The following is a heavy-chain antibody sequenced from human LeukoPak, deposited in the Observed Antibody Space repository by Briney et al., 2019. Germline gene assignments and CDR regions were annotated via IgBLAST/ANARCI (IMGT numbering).Heavy chain of an antibody. CDR2: ISSSSSYI. V-gene: IGHV3-21*01. CDR3: ARDPSYSSSPKDYYYYYMDV. CDR1: GFTFSSYS. J-gene: IGHJ6*03. D-gene: IGHD6-6*01. Sequence: GESLKISCAASGFTFSSYSMNWVRQAPGKGLEWVSSISSSSSYIYYADSVKGRFTISRDNAKNSLYLQMNSLRAEDTAVYYCARDPSYSSSPKDYYYYYMDVWGKGTTVTVSS.